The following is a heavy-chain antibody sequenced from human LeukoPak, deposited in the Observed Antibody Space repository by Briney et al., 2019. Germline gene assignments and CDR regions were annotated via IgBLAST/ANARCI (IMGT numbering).Heavy chain of an antibody. D-gene: IGHD3-10*01. CDR3: ARGRTYGT. J-gene: IGHJ5*02. Sequence: SETLSLTCAVYGGSFSGYYWSWIRQPPGKGLEWIGEINHSGSTNYNPSLKSRVTISVDTSKNQFSLELSPVTAADTAVYYCARGRTYGTWGQGTLVTVSS. CDR2: INHSGST. V-gene: IGHV4-34*01. CDR1: GGSFSGYY.